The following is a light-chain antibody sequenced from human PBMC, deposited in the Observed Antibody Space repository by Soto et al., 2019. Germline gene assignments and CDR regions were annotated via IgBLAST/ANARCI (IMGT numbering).Light chain of an antibody. V-gene: IGKV1-5*01. J-gene: IGKJ1*01. CDR1: ESMRSR. Sequence: DIPMTQSASTLSASVGDRVTITCRASESMRSRLAWYQQRPGKAPKLLIYDASRLESGVPSRFSGSGSGTEFTLTITSLQPDDFATYYCQQYNFYSWTFGQGTKVEIK. CDR2: DAS. CDR3: QQYNFYSWT.